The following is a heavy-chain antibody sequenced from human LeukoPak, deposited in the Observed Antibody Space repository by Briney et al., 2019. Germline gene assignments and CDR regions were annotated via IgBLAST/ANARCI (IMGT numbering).Heavy chain of an antibody. D-gene: IGHD5-18*01. V-gene: IGHV3-7*05. Sequence: GGSLRLSCAASGVSFSSNWMSWVRQAPGKGLEWVAVIKPDASEKYYVDSLKGRFTISRDNAKNSLFLQMNSLRVEDKAVYYCASTANNWFYPWGQGTLVTVSS. CDR3: ASTANNWFYP. CDR2: IKPDASEK. CDR1: GVSFSSNW. J-gene: IGHJ5*02.